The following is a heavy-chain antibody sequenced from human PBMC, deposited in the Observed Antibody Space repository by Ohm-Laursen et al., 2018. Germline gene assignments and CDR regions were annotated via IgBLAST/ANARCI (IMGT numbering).Heavy chain of an antibody. Sequence: GSLRLSCAASGFTFSDYYMSWIRQAPGKGLEWVSYISSSGSTIYYADSVKGRFTISRDNAKNSLYLQMNSLRTEDTAVYYCAREGQHTAMVPKSFDYWGQGTLVIVSS. CDR3: AREGQHTAMVPKSFDY. CDR2: ISSSGSTI. D-gene: IGHD5-18*01. J-gene: IGHJ4*02. V-gene: IGHV3-11*01. CDR1: GFTFSDYY.